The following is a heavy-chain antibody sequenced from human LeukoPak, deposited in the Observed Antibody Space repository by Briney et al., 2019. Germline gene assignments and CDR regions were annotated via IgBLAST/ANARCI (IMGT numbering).Heavy chain of an antibody. CDR3: AKDPSRANWFDP. Sequence: GGSLRLSCAASGFTFSSYAMSWVRQAPGKGLEWLPAISGSGGSTYYADSVKGRFTISRDNSKNTLYLQMNSLRAEDTAVYYCAKDPSRANWFDPWGQGTLVTVSS. V-gene: IGHV3-23*01. CDR2: ISGSGGST. J-gene: IGHJ5*02. CDR1: GFTFSSYA.